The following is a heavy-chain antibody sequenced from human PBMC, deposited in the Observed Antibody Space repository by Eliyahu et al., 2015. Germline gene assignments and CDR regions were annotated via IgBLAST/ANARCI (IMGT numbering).Heavy chain of an antibody. D-gene: IGHD3-22*01. CDR1: GGTFSSYT. Sequence: EVKKPGSSVKVSCKASGGTFSSYTISWVRQAPGQGLEWMGRIIPILGIANYAQKFQGRVTITADKSTSTAYMELSSLRSEDTAVYYCARAVPDYYDSSGYVYFQHWGQGTLVTVSS. V-gene: IGHV1-69*02. CDR2: IIPILGIA. CDR3: ARAVPDYYDSSGYVYFQH. J-gene: IGHJ1*01.